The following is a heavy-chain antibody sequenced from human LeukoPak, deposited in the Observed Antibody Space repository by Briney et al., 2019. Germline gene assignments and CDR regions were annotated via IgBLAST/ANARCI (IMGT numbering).Heavy chain of an antibody. V-gene: IGHV4-4*07. CDR1: GGSISSYY. CDR2: IYTSGST. D-gene: IGHD3-10*01. CDR3: AGGLWFGRED. Sequence: SETLSLTCSVSGGSISSYYWSWIRQPAGKGLEWIGRIYTSGSTNYNPSLKSRVTMSVDTSKNQFSLKLGSVTAADTAMYYCAGGLWFGREDWGQGTLVTVSS. J-gene: IGHJ4*02.